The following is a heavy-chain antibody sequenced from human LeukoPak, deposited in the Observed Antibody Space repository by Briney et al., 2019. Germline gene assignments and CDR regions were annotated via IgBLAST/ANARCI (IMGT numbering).Heavy chain of an antibody. CDR2: IWYGGSNK. CDR1: GFTFSSYG. J-gene: IGHJ6*03. Sequence: GGSLRLSCAASGFTFSSYGMHWVRQAPGKGLEWVAVIWYGGSNKYYADSVKGRFTISRDNSKNTLYLQMNSLRAEDTAVYYCAKEGSGYSYYYYYMDVWGKGTTVTVSS. CDR3: AKEGSGYSYYYYYMDV. D-gene: IGHD3-3*01. V-gene: IGHV3-30*02.